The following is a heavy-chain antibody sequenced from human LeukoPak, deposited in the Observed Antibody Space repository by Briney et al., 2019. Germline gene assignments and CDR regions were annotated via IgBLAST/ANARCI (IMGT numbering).Heavy chain of an antibody. CDR1: GGTFSSYA. CDR2: IIPIFGTA. V-gene: IGHV1-69*13. D-gene: IGHD3-10*01. CDR3: ARVITMVRGDYYYYMDV. Sequence: ASVKVSCKASGGTFSSYAISWVRQAPGQGLEWMGGIIPIFGTANYAQKFQGRVTITADESTSTAYMELSSLRSEDTAVYYCARVITMVRGDYYYYMDVWGKGTTVTISS. J-gene: IGHJ6*03.